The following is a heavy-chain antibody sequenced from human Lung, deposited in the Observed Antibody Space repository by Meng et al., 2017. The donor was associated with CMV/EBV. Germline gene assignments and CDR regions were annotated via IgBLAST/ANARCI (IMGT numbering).Heavy chain of an antibody. CDR1: GTPFGIFG. Sequence: KAAGTPFGIFGVTWVQQAPGAGLEWVGWIGADNGNTTYAQEFQGRVNLSTDTSTRTAYMDLGGMRSGDSAVYYYARAGAAVTTHFDFWGQGTLVTVSS. CDR2: IGADNGNT. V-gene: IGHV1-18*01. CDR3: ARAGAAVTTHFDF. D-gene: IGHD4-17*01. J-gene: IGHJ4*02.